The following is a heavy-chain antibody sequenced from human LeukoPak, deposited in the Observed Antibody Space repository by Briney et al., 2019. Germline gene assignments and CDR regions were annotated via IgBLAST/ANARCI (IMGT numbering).Heavy chain of an antibody. CDR1: GYTFSSYG. CDR2: ISAYNGNT. J-gene: IGHJ4*02. V-gene: IGHV1-18*01. D-gene: IGHD2-15*01. Sequence: ASVKVSCKASGYTFSSYGISWVRQAPGQGLEWLGYISAYNGNTNYAQKVQGRITMTTDTSTSTAYMEMRSLRSDNTAVYYCARDCSGSSCYWIHWGQGTLVTVSS. CDR3: ARDCSGSSCYWIH.